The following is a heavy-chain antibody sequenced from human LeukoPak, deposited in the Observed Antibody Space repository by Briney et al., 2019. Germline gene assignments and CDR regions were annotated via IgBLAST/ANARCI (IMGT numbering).Heavy chain of an antibody. CDR3: AKGYDLYGMDV. CDR2: ISYDGSNK. CDR1: GFTFSSYG. Sequence: PGGSLRLSCAASGFTFSSYGMHWVRQAPGKGLEWVAVISYDGSNKYYADSVKGRFTISRDNSKNTLYLQMNSLRAEDTAVYYCAKGYDLYGMDVWSQGTTVTVSS. J-gene: IGHJ6*02. D-gene: IGHD1-1*01. V-gene: IGHV3-30*18.